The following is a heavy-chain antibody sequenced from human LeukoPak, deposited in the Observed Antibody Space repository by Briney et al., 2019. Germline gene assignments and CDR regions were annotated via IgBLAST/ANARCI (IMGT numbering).Heavy chain of an antibody. CDR3: ARDPSFVLLWFGELSSPDAFDI. J-gene: IGHJ3*02. D-gene: IGHD3-10*01. CDR2: ISAYNGKT. Sequence: ASVKVSCKASGYTFTSYGTSWVRQAPGQGLEWMGWISAYNGKTNYAQKLQGRVTMTTDTSTSTAYMELRSLRSDDTAVYYCARDPSFVLLWFGELSSPDAFDIWGQGTMVTVSS. CDR1: GYTFTSYG. V-gene: IGHV1-18*04.